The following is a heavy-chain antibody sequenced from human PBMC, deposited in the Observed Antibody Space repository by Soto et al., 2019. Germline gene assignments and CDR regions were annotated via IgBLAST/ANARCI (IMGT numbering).Heavy chain of an antibody. D-gene: IGHD4-4*01. CDR1: GFTFSNYQ. J-gene: IGHJ5*02. CDR3: AREGSTVIYNWFDP. V-gene: IGHV3-48*03. CDR2: ISSSGSTI. Sequence: GSLRLSCAASGFTFSNYQMNWVRQAPGKGLEWVSYISSSGSTIYYADSVKGRFTISRDNAKNSLYLQMNSLRAEDTAVYYCAREGSTVIYNWFDPWGQGTLVTVSS.